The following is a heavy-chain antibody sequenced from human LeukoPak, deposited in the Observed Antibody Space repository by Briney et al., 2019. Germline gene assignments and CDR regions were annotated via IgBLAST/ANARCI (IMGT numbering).Heavy chain of an antibody. CDR2: IGSTSSPI. D-gene: IGHD3-22*01. CDR3: ARGRSGYYFDY. J-gene: IGHJ4*02. Sequence: GGSLRLSCAASGFTFSSYSMNWVRQAPGKGLEWVSYIGSTSSPIYYAESVKGRFTISRDTAKNSLYLQMNSPRDEDTAVYYCARGRSGYYFDYWGQGTLVTVSS. V-gene: IGHV3-48*02. CDR1: GFTFSSYS.